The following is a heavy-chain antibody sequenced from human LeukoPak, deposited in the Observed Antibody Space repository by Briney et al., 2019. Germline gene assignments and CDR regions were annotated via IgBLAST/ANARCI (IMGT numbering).Heavy chain of an antibody. J-gene: IGHJ4*02. CDR2: IKSKTDGGTT. V-gene: IGHV3-15*01. CDR3: TTEVVAGQPDY. CDR1: GFTVSSNY. Sequence: GGSLRLSCAASGFTVSSNYMSWVRQAPGKGLEWVGRIKSKTDGGTTDYAAPVKGRFTISRDDSKNTLYLQMNSLKTEDTAVYYCTTEVVAGQPDYWGQGTLVTVSS. D-gene: IGHD2-15*01.